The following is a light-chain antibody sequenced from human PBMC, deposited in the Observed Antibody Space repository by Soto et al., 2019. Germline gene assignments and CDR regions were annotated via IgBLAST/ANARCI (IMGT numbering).Light chain of an antibody. Sequence: ETVVSQYLATLSVYQGERDTLSCRASQSVSSSLAWYQQKPGQAPRLLIYGASTRATGIPARFSGSGSGTEFTLTISILQSEDFALYCSQQSSNLLRPFGEGSKV. CDR1: QSVSSS. J-gene: IGKJ4*01. V-gene: IGKV3-15*01. CDR3: QQSSNLLRP. CDR2: GAS.